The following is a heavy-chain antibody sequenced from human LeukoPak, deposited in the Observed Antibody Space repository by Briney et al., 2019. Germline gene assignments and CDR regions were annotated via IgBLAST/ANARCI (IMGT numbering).Heavy chain of an antibody. CDR1: GGSISSYY. CDR2: IYTSGST. CDR3: ARVGSSSSKHYYYMDV. Sequence: SETLSLTCTVSGGSISSYYWSWIRQPAGKGLEWIGRIYTSGSTNYNPSLKSRVTMSVDTSKNQFSLKLSSVTAADTAVYYCARVGSSSSKHYYYMDVWGKGTTVTVSS. V-gene: IGHV4-4*07. D-gene: IGHD6-6*01. J-gene: IGHJ6*03.